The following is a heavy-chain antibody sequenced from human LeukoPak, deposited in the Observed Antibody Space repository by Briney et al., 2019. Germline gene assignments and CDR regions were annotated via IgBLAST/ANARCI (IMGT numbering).Heavy chain of an antibody. CDR2: ISSSGSTI. Sequence: GGSLRLSCAASGFTFSSYEMNWVRQAPGKGLEWVSYISSSGSTIYYADSVKGRFTISRDNAKNSLYLQMNSLRAEDTAVYYCARDPGDYYFDYWGQRTLVTVSS. CDR1: GFTFSSYE. J-gene: IGHJ4*02. CDR3: ARDPGDYYFDY. V-gene: IGHV3-48*03. D-gene: IGHD2-21*01.